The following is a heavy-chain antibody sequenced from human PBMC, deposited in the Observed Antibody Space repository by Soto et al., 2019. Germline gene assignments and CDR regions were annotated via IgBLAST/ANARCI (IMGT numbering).Heavy chain of an antibody. CDR3: ARFSMVRGVIILYYAFDI. CDR1: GFTFSSYW. Sequence: GGSLRLSCAASGFTFSSYWMHWVRQAPGKGLVWVSRINSDGSSTSYADSVKGRFTISRDNAKNTLYLQMNSLRAEDTAVYYCARFSMVRGVIILYYAFDIWGQGTMVTVSS. D-gene: IGHD3-10*01. CDR2: INSDGSST. V-gene: IGHV3-74*01. J-gene: IGHJ3*02.